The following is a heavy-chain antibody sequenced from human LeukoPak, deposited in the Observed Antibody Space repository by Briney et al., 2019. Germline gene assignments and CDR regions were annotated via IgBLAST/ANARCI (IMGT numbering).Heavy chain of an antibody. V-gene: IGHV3-23*01. D-gene: IGHD5-24*01. CDR3: ARGYKYAFDN. CDR1: GFTFSSYA. CDR2: ISGSGGST. Sequence: GGSLRLSCAASGFTFSSYAMSWVRQAPGKGLEWVSAISGSGGSTYYADSVKGRFTISGDKAKNSLYLQMNSLRVEDTAVYYCARGYKYAFDNWGQGTLVTVSS. J-gene: IGHJ4*02.